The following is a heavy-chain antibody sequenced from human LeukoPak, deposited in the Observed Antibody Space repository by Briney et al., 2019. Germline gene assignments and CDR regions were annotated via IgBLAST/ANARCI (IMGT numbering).Heavy chain of an antibody. D-gene: IGHD5-12*01. CDR1: GLTFNKYW. CDR2: IKQDGSEK. J-gene: IGHJ4*02. CDR3: ARVEASGYDYGAFDY. V-gene: IGHV3-7*03. Sequence: HPGGSLRLSCEASGLTFNKYWMTWVRQAPGKGLEWVANIKQDGSEKYYVDSVKGRFTISRDNAKNSLYLQMNSLRAEDTAVYYCARVEASGYDYGAFDYWGQGTLVTVSP.